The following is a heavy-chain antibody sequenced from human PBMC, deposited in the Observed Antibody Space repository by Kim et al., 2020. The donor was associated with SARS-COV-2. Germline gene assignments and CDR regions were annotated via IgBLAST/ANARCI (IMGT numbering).Heavy chain of an antibody. Sequence: ASVKVSCKASGYTFTGYYMHWMRQAPGQGLEWMGWINPNSGGTNYAQKFQGRVTMTRDTSISTAYMELSRLRSDDTAVYYCARGVVPAAKGGWFDPWGQGTLVTVSS. CDR1: GYTFTGYY. V-gene: IGHV1-2*02. D-gene: IGHD2-2*01. J-gene: IGHJ5*02. CDR3: ARGVVPAAKGGWFDP. CDR2: INPNSGGT.